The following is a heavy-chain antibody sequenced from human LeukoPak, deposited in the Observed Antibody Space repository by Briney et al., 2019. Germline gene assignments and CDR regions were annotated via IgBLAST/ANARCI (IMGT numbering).Heavy chain of an antibody. D-gene: IGHD3-22*01. V-gene: IGHV4-4*02. CDR2: IYHSGST. CDR3: ARDWDYYDSSGYSHYFDY. Sequence: SGTLSLTCAVSGGSISSSDWWSWVRQPPGKGLEWIGEIYHSGSTNYNPSLKSRVTMSVDTSKNQFSLKLSSVTAADTAVYYCARDWDYYDSSGYSHYFDYWGQGTLVTVSS. J-gene: IGHJ4*02. CDR1: GGSISSSDW.